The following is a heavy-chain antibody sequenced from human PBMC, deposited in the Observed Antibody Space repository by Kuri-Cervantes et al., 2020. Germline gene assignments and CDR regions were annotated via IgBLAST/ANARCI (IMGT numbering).Heavy chain of an antibody. V-gene: IGHV3-33*08. CDR3: ARDIVVVVAARAYYYYGMDV. CDR2: IWYDGSNK. CDR1: GFSFSSYW. Sequence: GGSLRLSCAASGFSFSSYWMSWVRQTPGKGLEWVAVIWYDGSNKYYADSVKGRFTISRDNSKNTLYLQMNSLRAEDTAVYYCARDIVVVVAARAYYYYGMDVWGQGTTVTVSS. J-gene: IGHJ6*02. D-gene: IGHD2-15*01.